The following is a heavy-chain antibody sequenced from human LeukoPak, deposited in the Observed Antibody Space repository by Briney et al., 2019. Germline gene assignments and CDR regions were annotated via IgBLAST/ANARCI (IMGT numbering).Heavy chain of an antibody. J-gene: IGHJ4*02. CDR3: ARIVGATDKLDY. CDR1: GFTFSSYA. Sequence: GGSLRLSCAASGFTFSSYAMHWVRQAPGKGLEWVAVISYDGSNKYYADSVKGRFTISRDNSKNTLYLQMNSLRAEDTAVYYCARIVGATDKLDYWGQGTLVTVSS. D-gene: IGHD1-26*01. CDR2: ISYDGSNK. V-gene: IGHV3-30*04.